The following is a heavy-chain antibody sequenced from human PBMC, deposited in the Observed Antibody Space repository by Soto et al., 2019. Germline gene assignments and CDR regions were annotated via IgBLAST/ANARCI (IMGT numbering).Heavy chain of an antibody. Sequence: GGSLRLSCAASGFTFSSYGMHWVRQAPGKGLEWVAVIWYDGSNKYYADSVKGRFTISRDNSKNTLYLQMNSPRAEDTAVYYCARTTGTYDFWSGYLVHWGQGT. J-gene: IGHJ4*02. D-gene: IGHD3-3*01. CDR2: IWYDGSNK. V-gene: IGHV3-33*01. CDR3: ARTTGTYDFWSGYLVH. CDR1: GFTFSSYG.